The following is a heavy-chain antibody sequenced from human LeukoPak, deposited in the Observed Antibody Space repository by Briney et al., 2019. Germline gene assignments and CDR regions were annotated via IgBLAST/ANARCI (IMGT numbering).Heavy chain of an antibody. CDR1: GGSISGSSFY. V-gene: IGHV4-39*01. J-gene: IGHJ4*02. D-gene: IGHD2-2*01. Sequence: SETLSLTCTVSGGSISGSSFYWGWIRQPPGKGLEWIGSIYYSGSTDYNPSLKSRVTISVDTSKNQFSLKLSSVTAADTAVYYCARGGTGYCTSSICYFDYWGPGIQVTVSS. CDR2: IYYSGST. CDR3: ARGGTGYCTSSICYFDY.